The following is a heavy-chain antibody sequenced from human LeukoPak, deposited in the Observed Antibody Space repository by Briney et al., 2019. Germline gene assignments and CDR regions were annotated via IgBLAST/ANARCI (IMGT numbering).Heavy chain of an antibody. J-gene: IGHJ4*02. CDR3: AKVGRKWELLDYFDY. Sequence: GGSLRLSRAASGFTFSSYAMSWVRQAPGKGLEWVSAISGSGGSTYYADSVKGRFTISRDNSKNTLYLQMNSLRAEDTAVYYCAKVGRKWELLDYFDYWGQGTLVTVSS. CDR2: ISGSGGST. V-gene: IGHV3-23*01. D-gene: IGHD1-26*01. CDR1: GFTFSSYA.